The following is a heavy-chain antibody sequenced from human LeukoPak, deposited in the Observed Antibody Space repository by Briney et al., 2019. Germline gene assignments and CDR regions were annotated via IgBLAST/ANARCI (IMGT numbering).Heavy chain of an antibody. CDR3: ARLRPAWAGTHYYYYMDV. D-gene: IGHD6-19*01. V-gene: IGHV4-59*12. CDR1: GGSISSYY. Sequence: SETLSLTCTVSGGSISSYYWSWIRRPPGKGLKWIGNIYYSGYTTYSPSLRSRVTISVDTSKNQFSLKLSSVTAADTAVYYCARLRPAWAGTHYYYYMDVWGKGTTVTISS. J-gene: IGHJ6*03. CDR2: IYYSGYT.